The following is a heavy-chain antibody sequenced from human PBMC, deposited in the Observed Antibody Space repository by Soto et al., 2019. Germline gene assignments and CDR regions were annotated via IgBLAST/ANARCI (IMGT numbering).Heavy chain of an antibody. D-gene: IGHD5-18*01. Sequence: ASVKVSCKASGYTFTSYYMHWVRQAPGQGLEWMGWINPNSGGTNYAQKFQGRVTMTRDTSISTAYMELSRLRSDDTAVYYCARDGDGYSYGYVYYYYGMDVWGQGTTVTVSS. J-gene: IGHJ6*02. CDR2: INPNSGGT. CDR3: ARDGDGYSYGYVYYYYGMDV. V-gene: IGHV1-2*02. CDR1: GYTFTSYY.